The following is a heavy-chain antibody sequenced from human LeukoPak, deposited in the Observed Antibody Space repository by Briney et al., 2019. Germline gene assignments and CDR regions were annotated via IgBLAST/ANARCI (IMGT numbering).Heavy chain of an antibody. CDR3: ARHQTRPLSNVLLWFGESKPNWFDP. D-gene: IGHD3-10*01. CDR1: GGSISSPNNC. J-gene: IGHJ5*02. Sequence: SETLSLTCTVSGGSISSPNNCWGWIRQPPGKGLEWIGSTYYSEITYSDPSLKSRVAISVDTSKNQFSLKLSSVTAADTAVYYCARHQTRPLSNVLLWFGESKPNWFDPWGQGTLVTVSS. CDR2: TYYSEIT. V-gene: IGHV4-39*01.